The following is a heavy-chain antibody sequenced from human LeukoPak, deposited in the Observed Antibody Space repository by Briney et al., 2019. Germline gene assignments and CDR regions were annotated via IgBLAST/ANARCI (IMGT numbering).Heavy chain of an antibody. CDR3: VRDPTNTSGRYAYFDY. CDR2: ISCYNGDT. D-gene: IGHD6-19*01. Sequence: XSVTVSFKASGYTFTHHGISWVRQAPGQGLEWMGWISCYNGDTNYAQKLQGRVTMSTDTSTSTAYMELTGLRSDDTAVYYCVRDPTNTSGRYAYFDYWGQGTLVTVSS. J-gene: IGHJ4*02. CDR1: GYTFTHHG. V-gene: IGHV1-18*01.